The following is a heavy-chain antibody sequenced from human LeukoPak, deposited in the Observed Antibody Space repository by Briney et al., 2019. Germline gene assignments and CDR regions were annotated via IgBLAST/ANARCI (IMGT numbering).Heavy chain of an antibody. CDR2: ASYDGSNE. CDR1: GFTFSSYG. V-gene: IGHV3-30*19. CDR3: ARGARGSGWRVFDI. Sequence: PGGPLRLSCAASGFTFSSYGMHWVRQAPGKGLEGVAVASYDGSNEYYAASVKGRFTISRDNSKNTLYLQMNSLRAEDTAVYYCARGARGSGWRVFDIWGQGTMVTVSS. D-gene: IGHD6-19*01. J-gene: IGHJ3*02.